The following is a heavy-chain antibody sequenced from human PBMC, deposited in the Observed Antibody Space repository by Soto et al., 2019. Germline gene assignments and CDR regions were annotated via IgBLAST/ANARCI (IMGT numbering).Heavy chain of an antibody. Sequence: QVQLVQSGAEVKKPGSSVKVSCKASGDTFNFYTINWMRQAPGLGLEWMGRFNPILSFSNSALKFQGRVTLTADKSTCTAYMVLSSLRSEDTAIYYCATSFGSGSRAFDYWGQGALVTVSS. J-gene: IGHJ4*02. V-gene: IGHV1-69*02. CDR3: ATSFGSGSRAFDY. CDR2: FNPILSFS. CDR1: GDTFNFYT. D-gene: IGHD3-10*01.